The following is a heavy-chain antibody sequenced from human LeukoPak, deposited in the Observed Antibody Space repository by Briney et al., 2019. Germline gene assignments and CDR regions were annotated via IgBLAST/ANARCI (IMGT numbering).Heavy chain of an antibody. D-gene: IGHD3-22*01. V-gene: IGHV4-31*03. Sequence: PSQTLSLTCTVSGGSISSGGYYWSWIRQHPGKGLEWIGYIYYSGSTYYNPSLKSRVTISVDTSKNQFPLKLSSVTAADTAVYYCARGVYYYDSHPTYYYYGMDVWGQGTTVTVSS. CDR3: ARGVYYYDSHPTYYYYGMDV. CDR1: GGSISSGGYY. CDR2: IYYSGST. J-gene: IGHJ6*02.